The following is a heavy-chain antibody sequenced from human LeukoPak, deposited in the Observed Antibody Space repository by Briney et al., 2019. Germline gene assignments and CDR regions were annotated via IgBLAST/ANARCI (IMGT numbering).Heavy chain of an antibody. J-gene: IGHJ6*02. V-gene: IGHV1-69*05. CDR1: GGTFSSYA. Sequence: SVKVSCKASGGTFSSYAISWVRQAPGQGLEWMGGIIPIFGTANYAQKFQGRVTITTDESTSTAYMELSSLRSEDTAVYYCAREEDNGDYPADVWGQGTTVAISS. CDR2: IIPIFGTA. D-gene: IGHD4-17*01. CDR3: AREEDNGDYPADV.